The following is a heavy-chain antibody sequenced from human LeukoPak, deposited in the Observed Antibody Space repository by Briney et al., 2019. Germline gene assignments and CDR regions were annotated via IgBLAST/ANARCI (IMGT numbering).Heavy chain of an antibody. CDR2: IYYSGST. CDR1: GDPMSSSY. CDR3: ARDSHPV. J-gene: IGHJ4*02. Sequence: SETLSLTCTVSGDPMSSSYWSWIRQPPGKGLEWIGYIYYSGSTKYNPSLKSRVTISLDTSKKEFSLRLTSVTAADTAVYYCARDSHPVWGQGTLVTVSS. V-gene: IGHV4-59*01.